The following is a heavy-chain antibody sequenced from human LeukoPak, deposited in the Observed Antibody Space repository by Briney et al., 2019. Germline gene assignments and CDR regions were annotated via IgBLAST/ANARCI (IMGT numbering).Heavy chain of an antibody. Sequence: GGSLRLSCAASGFTFSSYGMHWFRQAPGKGLEWVAFIRYDGSNKYYADSVKGRFTISRDNYRNTLYLQMNSLRAEDTAVYYCAKDELQYYDFWSGYSNAFDIWGQGTMVTVSS. CDR3: AKDELQYYDFWSGYSNAFDI. J-gene: IGHJ3*02. CDR1: GFTFSSYG. V-gene: IGHV3-30*02. D-gene: IGHD3-3*01. CDR2: IRYDGSNK.